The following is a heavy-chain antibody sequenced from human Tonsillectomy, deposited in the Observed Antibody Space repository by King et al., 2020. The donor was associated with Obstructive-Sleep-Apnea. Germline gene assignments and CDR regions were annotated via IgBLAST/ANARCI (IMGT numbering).Heavy chain of an antibody. CDR1: GFTFSGSA. Sequence: VQLVESGGGLVQPGGSLKLSCAASGFTFSGSAMHWVRQASGKGLEWVGRIRSKANSYATAYAASVKGRFTISRDDSKNTAYLQMNSLKTEDTAVYYCTRDDDYYGDYRLYYYYGMDVWGQGTTVTVSS. D-gene: IGHD4-17*01. CDR2: IRSKANSYAT. J-gene: IGHJ6*02. V-gene: IGHV3-73*01. CDR3: TRDDDYYGDYRLYYYYGMDV.